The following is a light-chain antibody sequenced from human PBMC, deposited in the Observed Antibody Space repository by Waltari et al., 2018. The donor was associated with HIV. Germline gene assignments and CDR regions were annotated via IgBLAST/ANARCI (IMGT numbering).Light chain of an antibody. CDR2: AAS. CDR1: ESVNNF. J-gene: IGKJ4*02. CDR3: QERSNWPLLT. Sequence: EILLKQPPDTLSLSPAERPTLSCRASESVNNFLAGYKQKPGQAPRLLIYAASNRATSIPARFSGSGSGTDFALTISSLEPEDFAVYYCQERSNWPLLTFDGGTKVEIK. V-gene: IGKV3-11*01.